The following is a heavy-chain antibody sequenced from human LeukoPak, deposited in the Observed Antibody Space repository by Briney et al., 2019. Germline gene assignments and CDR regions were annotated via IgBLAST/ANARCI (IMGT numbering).Heavy chain of an antibody. J-gene: IGHJ4*02. CDR1: GFTLSTYW. D-gene: IGHD1-26*01. V-gene: IGHV3-74*01. CDR3: ARGGVGSPTVDY. Sequence: PGGSLRLSSAASGFTLSTYWMHWVRQAPGKGLVWLSRINTDGSTTTYADSVKGRFTISRDSAKNTLYLQVDSLRAEDTAMYYCARGGVGSPTVDYWGQGTLVTLSS. CDR2: INTDGSTT.